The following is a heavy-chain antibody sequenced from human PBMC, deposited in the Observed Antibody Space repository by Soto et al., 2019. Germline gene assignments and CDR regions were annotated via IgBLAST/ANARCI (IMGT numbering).Heavy chain of an antibody. J-gene: IGHJ1*01. CDR3: ARGGYSGSLRRCQH. CDR1: GFTVSSNY. CDR2: IYSGGST. D-gene: IGHD1-26*01. Sequence: EVQLVESGGGLVQPGGSLRLSCAASGFTVSSNYMSWVRQAPGKGLEWVSVIYSGGSTYYADSVKGRFTISRDNSKNTLYLQMNSLRAEDTAVYYCARGGYSGSLRRCQHWGQGTLVTVSS. V-gene: IGHV3-66*01.